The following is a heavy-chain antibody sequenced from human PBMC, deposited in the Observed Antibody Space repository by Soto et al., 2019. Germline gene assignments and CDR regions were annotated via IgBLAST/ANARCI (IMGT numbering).Heavy chain of an antibody. Sequence: GASVKVSCKASGYTFTSYGISWVRQAPGQGLEWMGWISAYNGNTNYAQKLQGRVTMTTDTSTSTAYMELRSLRSDDTAVYYCARTVYYDILTGHFEAFDPWGQGTLVTVSS. CDR2: ISAYNGNT. V-gene: IGHV1-18*01. CDR3: ARTVYYDILTGHFEAFDP. D-gene: IGHD3-9*01. CDR1: GYTFTSYG. J-gene: IGHJ5*02.